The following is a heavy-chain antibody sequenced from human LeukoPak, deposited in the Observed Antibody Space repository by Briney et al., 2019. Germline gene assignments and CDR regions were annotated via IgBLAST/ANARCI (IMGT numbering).Heavy chain of an antibody. J-gene: IGHJ4*02. CDR2: ISPSGGYT. Sequence: EASVKVSCKPSGYTFTRYYMHWVRQAPGQGLEWMGIISPSGGYTTYAQKFQGRVTMTRDTSTSTVYMELSSLRSEDTAVYYCASPNSYGLYYFDYWGQGTLVTVSS. D-gene: IGHD5-18*01. CDR1: GYTFTRYY. V-gene: IGHV1-46*01. CDR3: ASPNSYGLYYFDY.